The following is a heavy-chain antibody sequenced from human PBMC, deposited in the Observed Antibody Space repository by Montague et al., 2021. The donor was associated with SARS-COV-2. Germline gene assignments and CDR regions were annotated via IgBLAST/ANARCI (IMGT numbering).Heavy chain of an antibody. Sequence: SLRLSCAASRFAFSSYSMNWIRQAPGKGLEWVSTISSSSSYIYYADSVKGRFTISRDNAKNSLYLQMNSLRAEDTAVYYCARVGYMGRGGVGYWGQGTLVTVSS. D-gene: IGHD3-10*01. CDR1: RFAFSSYS. CDR2: ISSSSSYI. CDR3: ARVGYMGRGGVGY. V-gene: IGHV3-21*01. J-gene: IGHJ4*02.